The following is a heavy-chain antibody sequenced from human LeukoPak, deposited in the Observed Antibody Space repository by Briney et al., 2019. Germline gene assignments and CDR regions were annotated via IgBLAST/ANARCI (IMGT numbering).Heavy chain of an antibody. CDR1: GGSISSYY. Sequence: PSETPSLTCTVSGGSISSYYWSWIRQPPGKGLEWIGYIYYSGSTNYNPSLKSRVTISVDTSKNQFSLKLSSVTAADTAVYYCARGTYYYDSSGYYSRFDYWGQGTLVTVSS. D-gene: IGHD3-22*01. CDR3: ARGTYYYDSSGYYSRFDY. V-gene: IGHV4-59*01. CDR2: IYYSGST. J-gene: IGHJ4*02.